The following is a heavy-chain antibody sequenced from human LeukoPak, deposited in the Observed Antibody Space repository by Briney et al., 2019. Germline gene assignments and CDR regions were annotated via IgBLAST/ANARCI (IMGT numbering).Heavy chain of an antibody. D-gene: IGHD1-26*01. CDR2: IYPSGST. CDR3: ARENSGSYREFDY. V-gene: IGHV4-4*07. J-gene: IGHJ4*02. Sequence: SETLSLTCTVSGGSISSYYWTWTRQPAGKGLEWIGRIYPSGSTNYNPSLKSRVTMSVDTSKNQFSLKLSSVTAADSAVYYCARENSGSYREFDYWGQGTLVTLSS. CDR1: GGSISSYY.